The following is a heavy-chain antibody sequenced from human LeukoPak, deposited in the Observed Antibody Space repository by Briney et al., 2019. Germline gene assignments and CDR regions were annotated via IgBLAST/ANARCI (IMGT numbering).Heavy chain of an antibody. CDR3: ARDVYYYDSSEGLDY. D-gene: IGHD3-22*01. CDR1: GFTVSSNY. Sequence: PGGSLRLSCAASGFTVSSNYMSWVRQAPGKGLEWVSVIYSGGSTYYADSVKGRFTISRDNSKNTLYLQMNSLRAEDTAVYYCARDVYYYDSSEGLDYWGQGTLVTVSS. CDR2: IYSGGST. V-gene: IGHV3-66*01. J-gene: IGHJ4*02.